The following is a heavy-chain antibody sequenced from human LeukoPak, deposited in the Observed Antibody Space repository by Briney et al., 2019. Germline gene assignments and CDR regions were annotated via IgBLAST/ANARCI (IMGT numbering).Heavy chain of an antibody. Sequence: SETLSLTCTVSGGSISSGNYYWTWIRQPAGKGLELIGRIYTSGSTYYNPSLKSRVTISVDTSKNQFSLKLSSVTAADTAVYYCARLSWFGELLSFYFDSWGQGTLVTVSS. J-gene: IGHJ4*02. CDR2: IYTSGST. D-gene: IGHD3-10*01. CDR3: ARLSWFGELLSFYFDS. CDR1: GGSISSGNYY. V-gene: IGHV4-61*02.